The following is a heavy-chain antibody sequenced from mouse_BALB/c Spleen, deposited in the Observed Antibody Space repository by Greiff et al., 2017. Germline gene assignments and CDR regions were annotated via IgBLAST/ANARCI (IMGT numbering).Heavy chain of an antibody. CDR1: GYTFTNYW. J-gene: IGHJ1*01. Sequence: QVQLQQSGAELVRPGTSVKISCKASGYTFTNYWLGWVKQRPGHGLEWIGDIYPGGGYTNYNEKFKGKATLTADTSSSTAYMQLSSLTSEDSAVYFCARSNWDNNFDVWGAGTTVTVSS. CDR3: ARSNWDNNFDV. D-gene: IGHD4-1*01. CDR2: IYPGGGYT. V-gene: IGHV1-63*02.